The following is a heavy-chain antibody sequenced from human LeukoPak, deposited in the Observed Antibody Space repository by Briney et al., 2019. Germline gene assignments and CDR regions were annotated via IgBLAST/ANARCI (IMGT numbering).Heavy chain of an antibody. CDR3: AKTNFVFGEYYFDY. J-gene: IGHJ4*02. CDR1: GGSISSYY. D-gene: IGHD3-10*01. Sequence: SETLSLTCTVSGGSISSYYWSWIRQPAGKGLEWIGRIYTSGSTNYNPSLKSRVTMSVDTSKNQFPLKLSSVTAADTAVYYCAKTNFVFGEYYFDYWGQGTLVTVSS. V-gene: IGHV4-4*07. CDR2: IYTSGST.